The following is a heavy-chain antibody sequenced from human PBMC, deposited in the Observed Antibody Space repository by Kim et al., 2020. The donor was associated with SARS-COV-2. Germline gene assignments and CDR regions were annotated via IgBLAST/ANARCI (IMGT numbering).Heavy chain of an antibody. Sequence: ASVKVSCKAFGYTFTDYYIHWVRQAPGQGLEWMGWIYPNSGATTYAQNFQGRVTMTRDTSISTAYMELDRLTSDDTAVYYCARNNSGYNWGQGTLVTVSS. J-gene: IGHJ4*02. V-gene: IGHV1-2*02. CDR2: IYPNSGAT. CDR1: GYTFTDYY. D-gene: IGHD3-22*01. CDR3: ARNNSGYN.